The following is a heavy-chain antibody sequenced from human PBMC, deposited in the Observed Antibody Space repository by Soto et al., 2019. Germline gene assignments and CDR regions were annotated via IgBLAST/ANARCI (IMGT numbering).Heavy chain of an antibody. V-gene: IGHV1-46*01. CDR1: GYTFTSYY. J-gene: IGHJ6*02. CDR3: ARGARQWLVPHYYYYGMDV. CDR2: INPSGGST. D-gene: IGHD6-19*01. Sequence: ASVKVSCKASGYTFTSYYMHWVRQAPGQGLEWMGIINPSGGSTSYAQKFQGRVTMTRDTSTSTVYMELSSLRSEDTAVYYCARGARQWLVPHYYYYGMDVWGQGTTVTVSS.